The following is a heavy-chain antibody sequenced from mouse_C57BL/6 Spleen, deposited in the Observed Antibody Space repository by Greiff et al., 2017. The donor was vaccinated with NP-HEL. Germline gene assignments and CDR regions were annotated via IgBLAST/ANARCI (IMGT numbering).Heavy chain of an antibody. D-gene: IGHD2-12*01. CDR3: ASLYPFAY. CDR2: INPNNGGT. J-gene: IGHJ3*01. Sequence: VQLQQSGPELVKPGASVKIPCKASGYTFTDYNMDWVKQSHGKSLEWIGDINPNNGGTIYNQKFKGKATLTVDKSSSTAYMELRSLTSEDTAVYYCASLYPFAYWGQGTLVTVSA. CDR1: GYTFTDYN. V-gene: IGHV1-18*01.